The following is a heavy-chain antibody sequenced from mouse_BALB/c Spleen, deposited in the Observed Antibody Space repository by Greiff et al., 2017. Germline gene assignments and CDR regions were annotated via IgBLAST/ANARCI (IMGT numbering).Heavy chain of an antibody. CDR2: ISSGGST. V-gene: IGHV5-6-5*01. CDR3: ARGLSYFFDY. J-gene: IGHJ2*01. CDR1: GFTFSSYA. D-gene: IGHD1-1*01. Sequence: DVHLVESGGGLVKPGGSLKLSCAASGFTFSSYAMSWVRQTPEKRLEWVASISSGGSTYYPDSVKGRFTISRDNARNILYLQMSSLRSEDTAMYYCARGLSYFFDYWGQGTTLTVSS.